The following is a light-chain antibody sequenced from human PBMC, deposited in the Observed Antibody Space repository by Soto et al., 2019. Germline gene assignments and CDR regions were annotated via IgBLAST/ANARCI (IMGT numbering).Light chain of an antibody. Sequence: DIQMTQSPSTLSASVGDRVTITCRASQSISIWLAWYQQKPGKAPKLLIYKASSLESGVPSRFSGSGSGTEFTLTINSLQPDDFATYYCQQYNSDSTVGQGTKVEIK. CDR2: KAS. V-gene: IGKV1-5*03. CDR3: QQYNSDST. CDR1: QSISIW. J-gene: IGKJ1*01.